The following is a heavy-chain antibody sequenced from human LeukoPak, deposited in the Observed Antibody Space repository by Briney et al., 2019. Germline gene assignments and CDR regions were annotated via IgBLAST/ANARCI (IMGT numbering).Heavy chain of an antibody. J-gene: IGHJ6*02. CDR1: GYTFTGYY. CDR3: ASTSLLIAVAGDYYYGMDV. V-gene: IGHV1-2*02. CDR2: INPNSGGT. Sequence: GASVKVSYKASGYTFTGYYMHWVRQAPGQGLEWMGWINPNSGGTNYAQKFQGRATMTRDTSISTAYMELSRLRSDDTAVYYCASTSLLIAVAGDYYYGMDVWGQGTTVTVSS. D-gene: IGHD6-19*01.